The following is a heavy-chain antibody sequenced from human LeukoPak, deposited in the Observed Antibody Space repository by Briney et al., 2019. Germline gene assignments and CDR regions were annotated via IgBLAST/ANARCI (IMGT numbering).Heavy chain of an antibody. V-gene: IGHV3-21*06. CDR1: GIPFSNYT. Sequence: GGSLRLSCAASGIPFSNYTLTWVRQAPGKGLGWVSSISGSSRYIHYTDSVRGRFSISRDNAKNSVYLQMDSLTADDTAVYYCARVNSALVVSSEGSWAGSLGFDQWGQGILVIVSS. J-gene: IGHJ4*02. CDR2: ISGSSRYI. CDR3: ARVNSALVVSSEGSWAGSLGFDQ. D-gene: IGHD3-22*01.